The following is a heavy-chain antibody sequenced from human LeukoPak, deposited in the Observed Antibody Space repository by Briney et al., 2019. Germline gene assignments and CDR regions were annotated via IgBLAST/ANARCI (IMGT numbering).Heavy chain of an antibody. D-gene: IGHD3-10*01. V-gene: IGHV4-39*01. CDR3: ARRSSRVRGVISPFDY. CDR2: IYYSGST. J-gene: IGHJ4*02. Sequence: SETLSLTCGVSGGSISSSSYYWGWIRQPPGTGLEWVGTIYYSGSTYYNPSLKRRVTISVDTSKNQFSLKLSSVTAADTAVYYCARRSSRVRGVISPFDYWGQGTLVTVSS. CDR1: GGSISSSSYY.